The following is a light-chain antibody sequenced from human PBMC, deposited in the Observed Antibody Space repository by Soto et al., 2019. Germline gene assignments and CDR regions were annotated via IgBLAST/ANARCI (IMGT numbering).Light chain of an antibody. CDR3: LLTYSGARV. J-gene: IGLJ3*02. V-gene: IGLV7-46*01. CDR1: SGAVTTDHF. Sequence: QAVVTQEPSLTVSPGGTVTLTCGSSSGAVTTDHFPYWFQQKPGQAPRTLIYDTNNKYSWTPARFSGSLLGDKAALTLSGAQPEDEADYYCLLTYSGARVFGGGTKLTVL. CDR2: DTN.